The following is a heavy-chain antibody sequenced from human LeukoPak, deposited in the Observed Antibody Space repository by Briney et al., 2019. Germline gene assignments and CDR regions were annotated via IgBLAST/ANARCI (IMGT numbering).Heavy chain of an antibody. CDR2: MNPNSGNT. V-gene: IGHV1-8*01. D-gene: IGHD3-10*01. J-gene: IGHJ6*03. CDR1: GYTVTSYD. Sequence: ASVKVSCKASGYTVTSYDINWVRQATGQGLEWMGWMNPNSGNTGYAQKFQGRVTMTRNTSISTAYMELSSLRSEDTAVYYCARGLARLWFGGWEAYYYYMDVWGKGTTVTISS. CDR3: ARGLARLWFGGWEAYYYYMDV.